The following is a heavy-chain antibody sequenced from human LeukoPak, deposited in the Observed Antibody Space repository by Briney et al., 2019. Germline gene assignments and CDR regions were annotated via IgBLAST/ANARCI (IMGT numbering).Heavy chain of an antibody. CDR1: GYSFTSYW. CDR2: IYPGDSDT. V-gene: IGHV5-51*01. Sequence: GESLKISCKGSGYSFTSYWIGWVRQMPGKGMEWMGIIYPGDSDTRYSPSFQGQVTISADKSISTAYLQWSSLKASDTAMYYCARQPGYSSGWKQFDPWGQGTLVTLSS. D-gene: IGHD6-19*01. J-gene: IGHJ5*02. CDR3: ARQPGYSSGWKQFDP.